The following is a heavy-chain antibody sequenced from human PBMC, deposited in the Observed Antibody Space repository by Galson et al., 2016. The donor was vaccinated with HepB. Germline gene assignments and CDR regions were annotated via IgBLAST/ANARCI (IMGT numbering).Heavy chain of an antibody. D-gene: IGHD3-16*01. J-gene: IGHJ6*02. CDR1: GFTFTTHW. V-gene: IGHV5-51*01. CDR2: IYPGDSDV. CDR3: ANAYSPFYGMDV. Sequence: QSGAEVKKPGESLKISCKTSGFTFTTHWIAWVRQKPGQGLEWMGIIYPGDSDVKYSPSFQGHVTISADKSITTAYLQWSTLKASDTATYYCANAYSPFYGMDVWGQGTAVFVSS.